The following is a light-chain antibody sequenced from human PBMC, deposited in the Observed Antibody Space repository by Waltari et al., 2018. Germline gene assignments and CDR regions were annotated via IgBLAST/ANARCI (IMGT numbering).Light chain of an antibody. CDR2: GAS. Sequence: IVLTQSPGTLSLSPGERATLPCRASQNVSSSYLTWYQQKRGQAPRLLLYGASTRAPGIPDRFSGSGSGTEFTLTISRLEPEDFALYYCQQFGSTPAITFGQGTRLEIK. J-gene: IGKJ5*01. CDR1: QNVSSSY. CDR3: QQFGSTPAIT. V-gene: IGKV3-20*01.